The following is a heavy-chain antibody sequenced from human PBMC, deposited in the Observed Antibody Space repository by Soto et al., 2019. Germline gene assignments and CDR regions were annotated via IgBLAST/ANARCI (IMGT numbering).Heavy chain of an antibody. CDR2: ISSSSSYI. J-gene: IGHJ4*02. CDR1: GFTFSRYS. CDR3: ARDRDYYGSGSYPMAFDY. D-gene: IGHD3-10*01. V-gene: IGHV3-21*01. Sequence: EVQLVESGGGLVKPGGSLRLSCAASGFTFSRYSMNWVRQAPGKGLEWVSSISSSSSYIYYADSVKGRFTISRDNAKNSLYLQINSLRAEDTAVYYCARDRDYYGSGSYPMAFDYWGQGTLVTVSS.